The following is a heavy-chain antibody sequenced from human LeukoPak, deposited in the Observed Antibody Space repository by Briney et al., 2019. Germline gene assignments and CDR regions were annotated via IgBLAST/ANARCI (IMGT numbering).Heavy chain of an antibody. CDR3: ARGRSSSWSYYGMDV. Sequence: GGSLRLSCAASGFTFSSYEMNWVRQAPGKGLEWVSYISSSGSTIYYADSVKGRFTISRDNAKNSLYLQMNSLRAEDTAVYYCARGRSSSWSYYGMDVWGQGTTVTVSS. CDR2: ISSSGSTI. CDR1: GFTFSSYE. D-gene: IGHD6-13*01. J-gene: IGHJ6*02. V-gene: IGHV3-48*03.